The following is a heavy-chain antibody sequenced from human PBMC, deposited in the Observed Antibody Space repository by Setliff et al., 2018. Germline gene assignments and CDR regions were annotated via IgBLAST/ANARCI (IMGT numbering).Heavy chain of an antibody. CDR3: AITEVHLSGDRPFDY. CDR1: GHTLSNYG. CDR2: VSGYNGDT. D-gene: IGHD7-27*01. V-gene: IGHV1-18*04. Sequence: ASVKVSCKASGHTLSNYGISWVRQAPGQGLEWVGWVSGYNGDTKYAQKFQGRVTMTTDTSRSTAYMELRSLRSDDTAVYYCAITEVHLSGDRPFDYWGQGTLVTVSS. J-gene: IGHJ4*02.